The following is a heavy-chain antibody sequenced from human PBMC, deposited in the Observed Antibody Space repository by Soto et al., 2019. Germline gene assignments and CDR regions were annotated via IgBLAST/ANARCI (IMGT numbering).Heavy chain of an antibody. V-gene: IGHV3-23*01. D-gene: IGHD7-27*01. CDR1: GFTFSGYA. CDR3: SKNRGSGNPYYYDMAV. Sequence: GGSLRLSCAASGFTFSGYAMSWVRQAPGKGLEWVSAIRSSGGSTFYADSVEGRFTISRDDSKNTLYLQMDSLRAEDTAVYHCSKNRGSGNPYYYDMAVCGQGTRVTVSS. J-gene: IGHJ6*02. CDR2: IRSSGGST.